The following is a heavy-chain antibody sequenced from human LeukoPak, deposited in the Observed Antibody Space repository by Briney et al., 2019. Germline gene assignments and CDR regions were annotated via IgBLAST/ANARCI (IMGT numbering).Heavy chain of an antibody. CDR2: ISSSGSTI. D-gene: IGHD6-6*01. Sequence: GGSLRLSCAASGFTLSDYYMSWIRQAPGKGLEWVSYISSSGSTIYYADSVKGRFTISRDNAKNSLYLQMNSLRAEDTAVYYCAREVAARLSDYYYYMDVWGKGTTVTVSS. J-gene: IGHJ6*03. CDR3: AREVAARLSDYYYYMDV. V-gene: IGHV3-11*01. CDR1: GFTLSDYY.